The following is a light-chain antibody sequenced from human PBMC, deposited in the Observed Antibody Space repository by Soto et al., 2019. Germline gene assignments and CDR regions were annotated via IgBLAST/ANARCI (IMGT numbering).Light chain of an antibody. CDR3: QQHGSYPRT. CDR1: QSIGTS. CDR2: LAS. V-gene: IGKV1-5*03. J-gene: IGKJ1*01. Sequence: DIQITQSPSTLSASVGDRVTITCRASQSIGTSLAWYQQRPGKAPKLLIYLASNLEVGVPSRFSGSGSGTEFTLAISSLQPDDFATYYCQQHGSYPRTLGQGTKVEI.